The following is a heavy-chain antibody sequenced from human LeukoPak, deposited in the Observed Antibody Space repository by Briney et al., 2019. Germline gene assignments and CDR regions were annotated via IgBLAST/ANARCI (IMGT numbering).Heavy chain of an antibody. D-gene: IGHD2-2*01. V-gene: IGHV4-59*08. CDR1: GGSINSYY. Sequence: PSETLSLTCTVSGGSINSYYWSWIRQPPGKGLEWIGYIYYSGSTNYNPSLKSRVAFSVDTSTNQFSLKLSSVTAADTAVYYCARHPSALPYFDYWGQGTLVTVSS. J-gene: IGHJ4*02. CDR3: ARHPSALPYFDY. CDR2: IYYSGST.